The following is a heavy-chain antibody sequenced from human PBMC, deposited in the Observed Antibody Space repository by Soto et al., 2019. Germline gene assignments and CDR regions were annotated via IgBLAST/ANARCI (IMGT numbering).Heavy chain of an antibody. J-gene: IGHJ4*02. D-gene: IGHD3-3*01. Sequence: QLQLQQSGSGLVKPSQTLSLTCAVSGGSISSGAYSWSWMRQPPGKGLGWIGYIYHSWSTSYNPSLKSRVTMSVDRSKNQFSLNLTTVTPADTAMYYCARALLRFGIDYWGQGTLVTVSS. CDR2: IYHSWST. CDR1: GGSISSGAYS. CDR3: ARALLRFGIDY. V-gene: IGHV4-30-2*01.